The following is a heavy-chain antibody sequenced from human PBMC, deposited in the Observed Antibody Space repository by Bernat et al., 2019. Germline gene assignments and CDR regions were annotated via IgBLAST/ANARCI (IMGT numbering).Heavy chain of an antibody. CDR3: ARHQSVSGSWINWFDP. CDR1: GGSISSSSYY. V-gene: IGHV4-39*01. CDR2: IYNSGST. J-gene: IGHJ5*02. Sequence: QLQLQESGPGLVKPSETLSLTCTVSGGSISSSSYYWGWIRQPPGKGLEWIGSIYNSGSTYYNPSLKSRVTISVDTSKNQFSLKLSSVTAADTAVYYCARHQSVSGSWINWFDPWGQGTLVTVSS. D-gene: IGHD6-13*01.